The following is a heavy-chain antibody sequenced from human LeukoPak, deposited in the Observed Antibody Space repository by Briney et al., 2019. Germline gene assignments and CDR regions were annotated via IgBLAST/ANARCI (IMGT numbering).Heavy chain of an antibody. CDR3: ARDPLMGCSSTSCYEGIPSGMDV. V-gene: IGHV1-69*13. CDR1: GGTFSSYA. J-gene: IGHJ6*02. D-gene: IGHD2-2*01. Sequence: SVKVSCKASGGTFSSYAISWVRQAPGQGLEWMGGIIPIFGTANYAQKFQGRVTITADESTSTAYMELSSLRSEDTAVYYCARDPLMGCSSTSCYEGIPSGMDVWGQGTTVTVSS. CDR2: IIPIFGTA.